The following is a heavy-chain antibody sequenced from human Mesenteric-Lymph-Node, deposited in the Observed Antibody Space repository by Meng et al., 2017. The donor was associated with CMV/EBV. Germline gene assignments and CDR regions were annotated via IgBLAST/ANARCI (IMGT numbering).Heavy chain of an antibody. CDR2: ISSTSNYI. CDR3: ARDRARYGMDI. Sequence: GESLKISCAASGFTFSSYDMNWVRQAPGKGLEWVSSISSTSNYIYYADSVKGRFTISRDNAKNSLFLQMNSLRADDTAMYYCARDRARYGMDIWGQGTTVTVSS. CDR1: GFTFSSYD. J-gene: IGHJ6*02. V-gene: IGHV3-21*01. D-gene: IGHD3-10*01.